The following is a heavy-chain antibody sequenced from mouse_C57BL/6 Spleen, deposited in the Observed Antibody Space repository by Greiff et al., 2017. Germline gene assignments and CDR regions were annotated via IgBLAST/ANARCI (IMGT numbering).Heavy chain of an antibody. CDR1: GFTFTTYP. CDR3: VRDRYLYYAMDY. Sequence: DVMLVESGGGLVQPKGSLKLSCAASGFTFTTYPMHWVRQAPGKGLEWVARLRRKSSNYATYYADSVKDRFTISREESQSMLYLEMSRLKSEDTAMYYCVRDRYLYYAMDYWGQGTSVTVSS. CDR2: LRRKSSNYAT. D-gene: IGHD1-1*01. V-gene: IGHV10-3*01. J-gene: IGHJ4*01.